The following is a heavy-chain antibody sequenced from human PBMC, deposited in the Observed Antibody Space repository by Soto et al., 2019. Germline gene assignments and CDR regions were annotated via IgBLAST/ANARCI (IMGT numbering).Heavy chain of an antibody. CDR2: IYYSGST. V-gene: IGHV4-59*08. CDR3: ARGYGDYGEYYYYYYMDV. CDR1: SGSIGSYY. D-gene: IGHD4-17*01. Sequence: SETLCLTCTVSSGSIGSYYWSWIRQPPGKGLEWIGYIYYSGSTNYHPSLKSRVTISVDTSKNQFSLKLSSVTAADTAVYYCARGYGDYGEYYYYYYMDVWGKGTTVTVSS. J-gene: IGHJ6*03.